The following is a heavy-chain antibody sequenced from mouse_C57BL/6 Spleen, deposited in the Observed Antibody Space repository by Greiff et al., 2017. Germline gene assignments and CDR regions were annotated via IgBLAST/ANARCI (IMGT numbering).Heavy chain of an antibody. Sequence: EVQLQQSGPELVKPGASVKISCKASGYSFTGYYMNWVKQSPEKSLEWIGEINPSTGGTTYNQKFKAKATLTVDKSSSTAYMQLKSLTSEDSAVYYCDVYYSNYRVDYWGQGTTLTVSS. CDR1: GYSFTGYY. J-gene: IGHJ2*01. CDR2: INPSTGGT. D-gene: IGHD2-5*01. CDR3: DVYYSNYRVDY. V-gene: IGHV1-42*01.